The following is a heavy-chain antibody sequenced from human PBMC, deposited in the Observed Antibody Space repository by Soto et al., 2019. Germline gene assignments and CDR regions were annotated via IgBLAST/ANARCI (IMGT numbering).Heavy chain of an antibody. CDR2: MYSGGST. CDR3: TNSGCSFDS. CDR1: GFTVSSNY. Sequence: EVQLVESGGGLVQPGGSLRLSCAASGFTVSSNYMSWVRQAPGKGLEWVSVMYSGGSTYYADSVKGRFPISRDNSKNTLYIQMNSLRAEDTAVDYCTNSGCSFDSWGQGTLVTVSS. V-gene: IGHV3-66*01. D-gene: IGHD6-19*01. J-gene: IGHJ4*02.